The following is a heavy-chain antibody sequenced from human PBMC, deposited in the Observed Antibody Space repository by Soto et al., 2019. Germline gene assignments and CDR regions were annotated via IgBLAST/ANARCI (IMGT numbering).Heavy chain of an antibody. J-gene: IGHJ4*02. CDR1: SGSISSSSYY. V-gene: IGHV4-39*01. D-gene: IGHD3-22*01. CDR2: IYYSGST. CDR3: ASYYYDSSGYYYVPGVY. Sequence: PSETLSLTCTVSSGSISSSSYYWGWIRQPPGKGLEWIGSIYYSGSTYYNPSLKSRVTISVDTSKNQFSLKLSSVTAADTAVYYCASYYYDSSGYYYVPGVYWGQGTLVTVS.